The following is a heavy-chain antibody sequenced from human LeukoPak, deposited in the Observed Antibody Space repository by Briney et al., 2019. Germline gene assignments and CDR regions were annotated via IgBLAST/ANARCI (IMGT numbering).Heavy chain of an antibody. CDR3: ARHNRYINYYGMDV. J-gene: IGHJ6*02. V-gene: IGHV3-48*02. D-gene: IGHD5-18*01. Sequence: GGSLRLSCEASGFTFSGYSMNWVRRAPGKGLEWVSYISSSSSNIYHADSVKGRFTISRDNAKNSVYLQMNSLRDEDTAVYYCARHNRYINYYGMDVWGQGATVTVSS. CDR2: ISSSSSNI. CDR1: GFTFSGYS.